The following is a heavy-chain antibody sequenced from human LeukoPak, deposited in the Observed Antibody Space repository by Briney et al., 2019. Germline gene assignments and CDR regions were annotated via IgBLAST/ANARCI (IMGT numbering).Heavy chain of an antibody. V-gene: IGHV4-59*01. CDR1: GGSISSYY. D-gene: IGHD3-10*01. CDR3: AAGSNGLDV. J-gene: IGHJ6*02. Sequence: PSETLSLTCTVSGGSISSYYWSWIRQPPGKGLEWIGYIYYSGSTKYNPSLKSRVTISVDTSKNHFSLKLTSVTAADTAVYYCAAGSNGLDVWGQGTTVTVSS. CDR2: IYYSGST.